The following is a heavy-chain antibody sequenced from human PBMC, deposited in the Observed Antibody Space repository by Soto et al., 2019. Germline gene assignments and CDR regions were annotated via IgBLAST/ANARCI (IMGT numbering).Heavy chain of an antibody. CDR2: FDPEDGET. CDR3: ARDGPRGEYYDSSGYYLGEYFQH. V-gene: IGHV1-24*01. Sequence: ASVKVSCKVSGYTLTELSMHWVRQAPGKGLEWMGGFDPEDGETIYAQKFQGRVTMTEDTSTDTAYTELSSLRSENTAVYYCARDGPRGEYYDSSGYYLGEYFQHWGQ. J-gene: IGHJ1*01. D-gene: IGHD3-22*01. CDR1: GYTLTELS.